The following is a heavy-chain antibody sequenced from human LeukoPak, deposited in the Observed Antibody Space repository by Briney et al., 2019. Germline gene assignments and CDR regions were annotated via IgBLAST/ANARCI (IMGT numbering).Heavy chain of an antibody. Sequence: GGSLRLSCAASGFTFSSYSMNWVRQAPGKGLEWVSSISSSSSYIYYADSVKGRFTISRDNSKNTLYLQMNSLRAEDTAVYYCARAMGRGSYRVYYMDVWGKGTTVTVSS. V-gene: IGHV3-21*01. CDR1: GFTFSSYS. J-gene: IGHJ6*03. CDR2: ISSSSSYI. D-gene: IGHD1-26*01. CDR3: ARAMGRGSYRVYYMDV.